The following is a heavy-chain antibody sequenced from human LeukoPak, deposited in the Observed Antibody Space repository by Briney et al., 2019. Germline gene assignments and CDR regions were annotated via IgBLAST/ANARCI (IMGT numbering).Heavy chain of an antibody. J-gene: IGHJ6*03. V-gene: IGHV3-23*01. Sequence: GRSLRLSCAASGFTFSSYAMSWVRQAPGKGREWVSAISGSGGSTYYADSVKGRFTISSDNSKNTLYLQMNSLRAEDTAVYYCAKAQQLGYYYYYSMDVWGKGTTVTVSS. D-gene: IGHD6-6*01. CDR3: AKAQQLGYYYYYSMDV. CDR2: ISGSGGST. CDR1: GFTFSSYA.